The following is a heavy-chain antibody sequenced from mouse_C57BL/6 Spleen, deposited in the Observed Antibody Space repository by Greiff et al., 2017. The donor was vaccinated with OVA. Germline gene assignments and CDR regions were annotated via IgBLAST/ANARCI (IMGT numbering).Heavy chain of an antibody. V-gene: IGHV1-76*01. Sequence: VKLLESGAELVRPGASVKLSCKASGYTFTDYYINWVKQRPGQGLEWIARIYPGSGNTYYNEKFKGKATLTAEKSSSTAYMQLSSLTSEASAVYFCARSGTTVVATGYFDVWGTGTTVTVSS. J-gene: IGHJ1*03. CDR2: IYPGSGNT. CDR1: GYTFTDYY. CDR3: ARSGTTVVATGYFDV. D-gene: IGHD1-1*01.